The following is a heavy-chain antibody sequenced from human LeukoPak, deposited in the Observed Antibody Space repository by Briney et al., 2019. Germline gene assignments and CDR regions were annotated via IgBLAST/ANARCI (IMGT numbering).Heavy chain of an antibody. J-gene: IGHJ3*02. CDR1: GCSFSMYW. D-gene: IGHD3-3*01. Sequence: GESLKISCKGSGCSFSMYWTGWVRQMPGKGLEWMGIIYPGDSQTAYSPSFQGQVTISADKSISTAYLQWRSLKASDTAMYYCGRIRGYDFWSRGAFDIWGQGTMVTVSS. CDR2: IYPGDSQT. V-gene: IGHV5-51*01. CDR3: GRIRGYDFWSRGAFDI.